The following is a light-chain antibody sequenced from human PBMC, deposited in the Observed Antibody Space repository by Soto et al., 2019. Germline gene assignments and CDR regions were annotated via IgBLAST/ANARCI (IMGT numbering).Light chain of an antibody. CDR2: GAS. V-gene: IGKV3-20*01. CDR3: HQYGSSPTT. J-gene: IGKJ1*01. CDR1: QSVYNNY. Sequence: EIVLTQPPGTLSLSPGERATLSCRASQSVYNNYIAWYQQKPGQAPRTVIYGASIRATGIPDRFSGSGSGTDFTLTISSLEPEDSAVYYCHQYGSSPTTLGQGTKVDIK.